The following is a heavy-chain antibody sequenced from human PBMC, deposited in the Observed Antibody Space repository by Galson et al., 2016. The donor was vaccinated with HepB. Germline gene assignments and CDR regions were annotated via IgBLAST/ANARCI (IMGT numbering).Heavy chain of an antibody. Sequence: SLRLSCAASGFTFSGHAMHWVRQAPGKGLEWVAVIYYDGSNTYYADSVKGRFTISRDNSKNTLYLQMDSLGVEDTAVYYCAREARGFPYRSDFWGQGTLVTVSS. V-gene: IGHV3-30-3*01. CDR2: IYYDGSNT. D-gene: IGHD3-16*01. CDR3: AREARGFPYRSDF. J-gene: IGHJ4*02. CDR1: GFTFSGHA.